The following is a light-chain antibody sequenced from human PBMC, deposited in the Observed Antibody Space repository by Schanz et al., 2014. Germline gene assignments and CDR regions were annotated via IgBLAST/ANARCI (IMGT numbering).Light chain of an antibody. V-gene: IGKV3-20*01. CDR2: DAS. CDR3: QQYHSTPYT. Sequence: EVVLTQSPVTLSLSPGERATLSCRASQSVSSSYLAWYQQKPGQAPRLLIYDASNRATGIPARFSGSGSGTDFTLTINRLEPEDFAVYYCQQYHSTPYTFGQGTKLEIK. J-gene: IGKJ2*01. CDR1: QSVSSSY.